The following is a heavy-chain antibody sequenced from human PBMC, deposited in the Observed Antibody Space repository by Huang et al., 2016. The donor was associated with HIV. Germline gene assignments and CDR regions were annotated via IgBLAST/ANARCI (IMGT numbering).Heavy chain of an antibody. CDR3: ARSAVPGDGDWFDP. Sequence: QVQLVESGGGLVQPGRSLRLSCAAAGFTFTNYAIHWVRQAPGKGLECVACISYDGRNKFYADSVKGRFTISRDNSKSTLYRLMNSLRVDDTALYYCARSAVPGDGDWFDPWGQGTLVTVSS. CDR1: GFTFTNYA. D-gene: IGHD6-19*01. CDR2: ISYDGRNK. V-gene: IGHV3-30*04. J-gene: IGHJ5*02.